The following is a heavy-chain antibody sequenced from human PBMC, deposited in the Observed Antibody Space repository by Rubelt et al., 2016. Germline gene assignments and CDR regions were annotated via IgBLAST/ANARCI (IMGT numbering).Heavy chain of an antibody. CDR1: GDSISSSSHY. Sequence: QLQLQESGPGLVKPSETLSLTCTISGDSISSSSHYWGWIRPPPGKGLEWIGTISYSGSTFYNPSLKSRVTMSDDTSNNQFSLRLTSVSAADTAVYYCARQASLSSGYYPWGQGTLVTVSS. V-gene: IGHV4-39*01. J-gene: IGHJ5*02. CDR2: ISYSGST. D-gene: IGHD6-19*01. CDR3: ARQASLSSGYYP.